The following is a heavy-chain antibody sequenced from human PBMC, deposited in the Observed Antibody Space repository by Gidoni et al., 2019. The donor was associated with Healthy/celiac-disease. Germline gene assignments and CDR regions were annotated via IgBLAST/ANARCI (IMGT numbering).Heavy chain of an antibody. V-gene: IGHV3-30*01. CDR1: GFTFGSYA. CDR3: ARDPRAKPQEVVVGY. J-gene: IGHJ4*02. Sequence: QVQLVESGGGVVQPGRSLRLSCAASGFTFGSYAMHWVRQAPGKGLEWVAVISYDGSNKYYADSVKGRFTISRDNSKNTLYLQMNSLRAEDTAVYYCARDPRAKPQEVVVGYWGQGTLVTVSS. CDR2: ISYDGSNK. D-gene: IGHD2-15*01.